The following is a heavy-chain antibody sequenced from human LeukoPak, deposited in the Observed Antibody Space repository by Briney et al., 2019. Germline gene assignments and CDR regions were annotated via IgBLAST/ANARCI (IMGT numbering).Heavy chain of an antibody. CDR3: ARAHWWAFDY. D-gene: IGHD2-15*01. Sequence: SETLSLTCAVSDGSISSGGYSWSWIRQPPGKGLEWIGYIYHSGSTYYNPSLKSRVTISVDRSKNQFSLKLSSVTAADTAVYYCARAHWWAFDYWGQGTLVTVSS. CDR1: DGSISSGGYS. CDR2: IYHSGST. J-gene: IGHJ4*02. V-gene: IGHV4-30-2*01.